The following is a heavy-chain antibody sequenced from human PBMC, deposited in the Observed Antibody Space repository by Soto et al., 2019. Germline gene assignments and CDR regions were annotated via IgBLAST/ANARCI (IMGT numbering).Heavy chain of an antibody. CDR3: AHTWGLPFDY. CDR1: GFSLRTTGVG. D-gene: IGHD3-16*01. CDR2: IYWNEDK. J-gene: IGHJ4*02. Sequence: QITLKESGPTLVEPTQTLTLTCTYSGFSLRTTGVGVGWIRQPPGKALEWLGIIYWNEDKRYSPSLKNRFTLTSDISKSQLVLTMTNMDPVDTATYYCAHTWGLPFDYWGQGPLVIVSS. V-gene: IGHV2-5*01.